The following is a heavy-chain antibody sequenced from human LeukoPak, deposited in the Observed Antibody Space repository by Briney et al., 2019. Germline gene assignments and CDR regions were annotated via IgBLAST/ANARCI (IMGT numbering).Heavy chain of an antibody. CDR3: ARGSAMGVAATGYFDY. V-gene: IGHV1-46*01. CDR1: GYTFTNYY. D-gene: IGHD2-15*01. Sequence: ASVKVSCKASGYTFTNYYIHWVRQAPGQGLEWMGIINPSGGSTRYAQKVQGRVTMTRDTATSTVYMELSSLRSEDTAVFYCARGSAMGVAATGYFDYWGQGTLVTVSS. J-gene: IGHJ4*02. CDR2: INPSGGST.